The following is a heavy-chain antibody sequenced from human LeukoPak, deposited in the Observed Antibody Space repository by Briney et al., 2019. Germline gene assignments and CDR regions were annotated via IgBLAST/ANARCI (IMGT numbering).Heavy chain of an antibody. Sequence: PGRSLRLSCAASGFTFSSYAMHWVRQAPGKGLEWVAVISYDGSNKYYADSVKGRFTISRDNSKNTLYLQMNSLRAEDTAVYYCAREGATYYYGSASPFDYWGQETLVTVSS. V-gene: IGHV3-30*04. CDR2: ISYDGSNK. CDR1: GFTFSSYA. D-gene: IGHD3-10*01. J-gene: IGHJ4*02. CDR3: AREGATYYYGSASPFDY.